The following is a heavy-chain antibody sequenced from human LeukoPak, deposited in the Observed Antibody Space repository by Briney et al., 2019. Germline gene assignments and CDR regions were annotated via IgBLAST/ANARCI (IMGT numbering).Heavy chain of an antibody. D-gene: IGHD5-12*01. CDR2: ISSNGGST. V-gene: IGHV3-64*01. Sequence: GGSLRLSCAASGFTFSSYAMHWVRQAPGKGLEYVSAISSNGGSTYYANSVKGRFTISRDNSKNTLYLQMGSLRAEDMAVYYCARSIRGRRDRYFDYWGQGTLVTVSS. CDR1: GFTFSSYA. CDR3: ARSIRGRRDRYFDY. J-gene: IGHJ4*02.